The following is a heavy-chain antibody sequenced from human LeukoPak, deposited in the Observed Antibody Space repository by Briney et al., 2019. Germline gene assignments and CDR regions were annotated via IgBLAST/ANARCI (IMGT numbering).Heavy chain of an antibody. J-gene: IGHJ4*02. CDR3: ARGSIQLSLDY. Sequence: ASVKVSCKASGYTFTGYYMHWVRQAPGQGLEGMGWINPNSGGTNYAQKFQGRVNMTRDMPTSTAYMELSRLRSDDTAVYYCARGSIQLSLDYWGQGTLVTVSS. CDR1: GYTFTGYY. V-gene: IGHV1-2*02. D-gene: IGHD5-18*01. CDR2: INPNSGGT.